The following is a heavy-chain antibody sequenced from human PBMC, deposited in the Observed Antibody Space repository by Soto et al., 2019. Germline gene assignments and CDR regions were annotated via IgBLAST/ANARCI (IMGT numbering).Heavy chain of an antibody. CDR2: INPNSGGT. Sequence: QVQLVQSGAEVKKPGASVKVSCKASGYTFTGYYMHWVRQAPGQGLEWMGWINPNSGGTNYAQKFQGWVTMTRDTSISTAYMELSRRRSDDTAVYSCATNQYSSPGSFDYWGQGTLVTVSA. CDR1: GYTFTGYY. J-gene: IGHJ4*02. CDR3: ATNQYSSPGSFDY. V-gene: IGHV1-2*04. D-gene: IGHD5-18*01.